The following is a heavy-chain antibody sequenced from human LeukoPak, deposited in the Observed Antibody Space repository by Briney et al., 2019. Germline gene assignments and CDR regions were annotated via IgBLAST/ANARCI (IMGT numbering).Heavy chain of an antibody. D-gene: IGHD2-15*01. J-gene: IGHJ4*02. CDR3: AKDRGRTWVQVAN. CDR1: GFSFSSDA. Sequence: PGESLRLSCIGPGFSFSSDAMGWVRQAPGKGLEWVSGISGSGGSTYYADSVKGRFTISRDNSKNTLYLQMNSLRVEDTAAYYCAKDRGRTWVQVANWGQGTLVTVSS. CDR2: ISGSGGST. V-gene: IGHV3-23*01.